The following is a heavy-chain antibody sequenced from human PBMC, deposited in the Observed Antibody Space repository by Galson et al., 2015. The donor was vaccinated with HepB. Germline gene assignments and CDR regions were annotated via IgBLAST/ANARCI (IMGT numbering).Heavy chain of an antibody. V-gene: IGHV1-46*01. CDR1: GYTFTSYY. J-gene: IGHJ4*02. Sequence: SVKVSCKASGYTFTSYYMHWVRQAPGQGLEWMGITNPSGGSTSYAQKFQGRVTMTRDTSTSTAYMELSSLRSEDTAVYYCASGVGARWFDYWGQGTLVTVSS. D-gene: IGHD1-26*01. CDR3: ASGVGARWFDY. CDR2: TNPSGGST.